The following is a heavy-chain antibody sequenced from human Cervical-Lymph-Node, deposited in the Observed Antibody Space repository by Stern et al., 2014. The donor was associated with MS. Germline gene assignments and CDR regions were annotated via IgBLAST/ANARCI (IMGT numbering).Heavy chain of an antibody. V-gene: IGHV1-69*09. J-gene: IGHJ5*02. CDR2: IIPILGIA. CDR1: GGTFSSYA. D-gene: IGHD4-17*01. Sequence: VHLVESGAEVKKPGSSVKVSCKASGGTFSSYAISWVRQAPGQGLEWMGGIIPILGIANYAPKFPGSVPMTAAQSKSRADMELSSLRSDDTAVYYCARDRGHGGDYGLGFDPWGQGTLVTVSS. CDR3: ARDRGHGGDYGLGFDP.